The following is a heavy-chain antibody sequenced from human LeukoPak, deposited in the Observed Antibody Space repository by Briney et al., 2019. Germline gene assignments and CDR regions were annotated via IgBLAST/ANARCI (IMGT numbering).Heavy chain of an antibody. CDR1: GYTFPSYF. D-gene: IGHD3-9*01. CDR3: ARAENPTYYDILTGHRPGVDY. CDR2: INPTGGST. V-gene: IGHV1-46*01. J-gene: IGHJ4*02. Sequence: GASVKVSCKASGYTFPSYFMHWVRQAPGQGLEWMGIINPTGGSTTYAQKFQGRVTMTRDTSTSTVYMELSSLRSDDTAVYYCARAENPTYYDILTGHRPGVDYWGQGTLVTVSS.